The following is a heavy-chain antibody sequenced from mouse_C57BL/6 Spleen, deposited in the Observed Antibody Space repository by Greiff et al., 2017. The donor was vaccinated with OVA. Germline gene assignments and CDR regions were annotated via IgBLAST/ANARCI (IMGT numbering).Heavy chain of an antibody. CDR2: ISSGSSTI. Sequence: EVKLVESGGGLVTPGGSLKLSCAASGFTFSDYGMHWVRQAPEKGLEWVAYISSGSSTIYYADTVKGRFTISRDNAKNTLFLQMTSLRSEDTAMYYCAREYNYAMDYWGQGTSVTVSS. J-gene: IGHJ4*01. D-gene: IGHD2-10*02. CDR3: AREYNYAMDY. CDR1: GFTFSDYG. V-gene: IGHV5-17*01.